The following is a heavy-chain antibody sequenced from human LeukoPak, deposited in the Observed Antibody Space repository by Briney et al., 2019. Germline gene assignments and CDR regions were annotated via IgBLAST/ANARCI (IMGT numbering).Heavy chain of an antibody. V-gene: IGHV1-2*02. D-gene: IGHD4-17*01. CDR2: INPNSGGT. CDR3: ARVSGAYASTFDS. J-gene: IGHJ4*02. CDR1: GYTFTGYY. Sequence: ASVKVSCKASGYTFTGYYIHWVRQAPGQGLEWMGWINPNSGGTNYPQSFQGRVTMTSDTSITTVYMELSRLRSDDTAVYYCARVSGAYASTFDSWGQGALVIVSS.